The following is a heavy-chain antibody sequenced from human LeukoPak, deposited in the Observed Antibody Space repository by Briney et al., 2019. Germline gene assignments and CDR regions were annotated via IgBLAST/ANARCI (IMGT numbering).Heavy chain of an antibody. CDR1: GYTFTEFS. V-gene: IGHV1-2*02. J-gene: IGHJ4*02. Sequence: ASVKVSCKASGYTFTEFSMHWVRQAPGQGLEWMGWINPNTGDTIYAQKFQGRVTMTRDTSTSTAYMELRSLRSDDTAVYYCAREDDYVWGSYRIWGQGTLVTVSS. CDR3: AREDDYVWGSYRI. D-gene: IGHD3-16*02. CDR2: INPNTGDT.